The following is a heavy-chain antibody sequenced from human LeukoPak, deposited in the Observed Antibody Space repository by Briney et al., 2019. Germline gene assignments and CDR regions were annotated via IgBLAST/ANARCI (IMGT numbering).Heavy chain of an antibody. V-gene: IGHV4-34*01. J-gene: IGHJ4*02. CDR2: INHSGTT. CDR1: GESFGGYY. Sequence: SETLSLTCAVYGESFGGYYWSWIRQPPGKGLEWIGEINHSGTTNYSPFLKSRVTISVDTSKNQLSLKVRSVTAADTGVYYCARLGSAWSEADYWGQGTLVTVSS. CDR3: ARLGSAWSEADY. D-gene: IGHD6-19*01.